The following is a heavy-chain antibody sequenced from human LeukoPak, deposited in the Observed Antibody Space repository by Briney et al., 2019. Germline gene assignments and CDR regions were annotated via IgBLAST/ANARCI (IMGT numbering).Heavy chain of an antibody. Sequence: GGSLRLSCTASGFTFSDYYMSWIRQAPGKGLEWVSYISSSGSTIYYADSVKGRFTISRDNAKNSLYLQMNSLRAEDTAVYYCARGGIGSSWYDPAYGMDVWGQGTTVTVSS. CDR1: GFTFSDYY. D-gene: IGHD6-13*01. CDR3: ARGGIGSSWYDPAYGMDV. J-gene: IGHJ6*02. CDR2: ISSSGSTI. V-gene: IGHV3-11*01.